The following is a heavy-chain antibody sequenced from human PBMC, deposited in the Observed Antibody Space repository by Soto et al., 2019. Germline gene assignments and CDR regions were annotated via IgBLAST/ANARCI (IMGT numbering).Heavy chain of an antibody. D-gene: IGHD6-13*01. J-gene: IGHJ4*02. CDR3: ARIAGPAVTYFDF. V-gene: IGHV1-46*01. CDR2: INPGSGDT. Sequence: QVQLVQSGAELEKPGASVTVSCKASGYSFSSFNIHWVRQAPGQGLERLGGINPGSGDTTYQQKFQGRLAMTRDTSTRTVYMVLSSLRSEDTAVYYCARIAGPAVTYFDFWGQGTPVTLSS. CDR1: GYSFSSFN.